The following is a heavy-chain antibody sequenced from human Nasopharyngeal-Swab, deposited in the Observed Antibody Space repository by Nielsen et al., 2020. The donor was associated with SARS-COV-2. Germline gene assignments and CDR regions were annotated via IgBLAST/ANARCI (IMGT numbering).Heavy chain of an antibody. CDR3: ARSTGDYYYYYMDV. V-gene: IGHV4-59*01. J-gene: IGHJ6*03. D-gene: IGHD1-26*01. CDR2: IYYSGST. Sequence: GSLRLSCTVSGGSISSYYWSWIRQPPGKGLEWIGYIYYSGSTNYNPSLKSRVTISVDTSKNQFSLKLSSVTAADTAVYYCARSTGDYYYYYMDVWGQGTTVTVSS. CDR1: GGSISSYY.